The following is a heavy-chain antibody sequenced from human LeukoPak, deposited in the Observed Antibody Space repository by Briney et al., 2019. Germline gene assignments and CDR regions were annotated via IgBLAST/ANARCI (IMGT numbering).Heavy chain of an antibody. Sequence: ASVKVSCKASGYTFTSYGISWVRQAPGQGLEWMGWISAYNGNTNYAQKLQSRVTMTTDTSTSTAYMELRSLRSDDTAVYYCARDWMSSTSNAYFDYWGQGTLVTVSS. CDR3: ARDWMSSTSNAYFDY. V-gene: IGHV1-18*01. CDR1: GYTFTSYG. CDR2: ISAYNGNT. J-gene: IGHJ4*02. D-gene: IGHD2-2*01.